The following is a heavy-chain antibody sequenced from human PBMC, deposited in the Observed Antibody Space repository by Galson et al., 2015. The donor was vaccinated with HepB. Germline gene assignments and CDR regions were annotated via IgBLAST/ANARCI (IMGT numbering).Heavy chain of an antibody. CDR2: IKQDGSEK. D-gene: IGHD5-12*01. V-gene: IGHV3-7*03. CDR1: GFTFSSYW. CDR3: ARCRGYSGYGRKDYYYYGMDV. J-gene: IGHJ6*02. Sequence: SLRLSCAASGFTFSSYWMSWVRQAPGKGLEWVANIKQDGSEKYYVDSVKGRFTISRDNAKNSLYLQMNSLRAEDTAVYYCARCRGYSGYGRKDYYYYGMDVWGQGTTVTVSS.